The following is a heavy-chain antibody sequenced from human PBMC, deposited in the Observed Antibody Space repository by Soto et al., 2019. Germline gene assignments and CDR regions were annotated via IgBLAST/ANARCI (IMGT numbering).Heavy chain of an antibody. CDR1: GGSISSSSYY. CDR2: IYYSGST. D-gene: IGHD3-9*01. CDR3: ARTVLGPDILADQFVDYYYYMDV. J-gene: IGHJ6*03. V-gene: IGHV4-39*01. Sequence: KTSETLSLTCTVSGGSISSSSYYWGWIRQPPGKGLEWIGSIYYSGSTYYNPSLKSRVTISVDTSKNQFSLKLKSVTAADTAIYYCARTVLGPDILADQFVDYYYYMDVWGQGTTVTVSS.